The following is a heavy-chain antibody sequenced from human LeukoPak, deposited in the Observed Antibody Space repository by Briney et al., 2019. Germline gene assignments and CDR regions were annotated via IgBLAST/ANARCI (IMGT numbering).Heavy chain of an antibody. V-gene: IGHV4-39*07. D-gene: IGHD2-2*01. J-gene: IGHJ6*03. Sequence: SETRSLTCTVSGGYISSSSYYWGWIRQPPGKGLEWIGSIYYSGSTYYNPSLKSRVTMSVDTSKNQFSLKLSSVTAADTAVYYCASSCSSTSCQGREDYYYYYYMDVWGKGTTVTISS. CDR2: IYYSGST. CDR1: GGYISSSSYY. CDR3: ASSCSSTSCQGREDYYYYYYMDV.